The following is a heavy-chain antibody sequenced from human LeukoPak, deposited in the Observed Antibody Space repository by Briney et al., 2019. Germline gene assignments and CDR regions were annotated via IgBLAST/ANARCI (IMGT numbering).Heavy chain of an antibody. J-gene: IGHJ3*02. CDR2: IIPIFGTA. CDR1: GYTFTNYA. V-gene: IGHV1-69*13. CDR3: ASRYSGSYSDAFDI. D-gene: IGHD1-26*01. Sequence: SVKVSCRSSGYTFTNYAISWVRQAPGQGLEWMGGIIPIFGTANYAQKFQGRVTITADESTSTAYMELSSLRSEDTAVYYCASRYSGSYSDAFDIWGQGTMVTVSS.